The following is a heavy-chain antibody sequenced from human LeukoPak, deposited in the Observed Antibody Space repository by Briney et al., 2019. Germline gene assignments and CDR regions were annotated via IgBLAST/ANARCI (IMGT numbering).Heavy chain of an antibody. J-gene: IGHJ4*02. D-gene: IGHD6-13*01. Sequence: GGSLRLSCAASGFTFSSYGMHWVRQAPGKGLEWVAVISYDGSNKYYADSVKGRFTISRDSSKNTLYLQMNSLRAEDTAVYYCAKLEGYSSWVGDYGGQGPLVTVSS. CDR3: AKLEGYSSWVGDY. V-gene: IGHV3-30*18. CDR1: GFTFSSYG. CDR2: ISYDGSNK.